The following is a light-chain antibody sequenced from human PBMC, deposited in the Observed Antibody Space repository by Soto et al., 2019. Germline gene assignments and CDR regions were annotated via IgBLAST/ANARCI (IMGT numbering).Light chain of an antibody. J-gene: IGKJ5*01. V-gene: IGKV1-33*01. CDR3: QQYRNFPLA. Sequence: DIQMTQSPSSLSASVGDRVTITCQASQDISNYLNWYQQKPGNAPKLLVYDASSLQIGVPSKCRGNGSGADLTFPINSLQREDFATYDCQQYRNFPLAFGQGKQLEI. CDR1: QDISNY. CDR2: DAS.